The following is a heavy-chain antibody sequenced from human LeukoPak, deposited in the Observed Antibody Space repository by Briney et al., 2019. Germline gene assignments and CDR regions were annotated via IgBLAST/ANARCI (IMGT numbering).Heavy chain of an antibody. J-gene: IGHJ4*02. CDR1: GGSISSGGYY. Sequence: SETLSLTCTVSGGSISSGGYYWSWIRQHPGKGLEWIGYIYYSGTTYYNPSLKSRVTISVDTSKNQFSLKLTSVTAADTAVYYCARDRGYYRDYWGQGTLVTVSS. D-gene: IGHD3-22*01. V-gene: IGHV4-31*03. CDR3: ARDRGYYRDY. CDR2: IYYSGTT.